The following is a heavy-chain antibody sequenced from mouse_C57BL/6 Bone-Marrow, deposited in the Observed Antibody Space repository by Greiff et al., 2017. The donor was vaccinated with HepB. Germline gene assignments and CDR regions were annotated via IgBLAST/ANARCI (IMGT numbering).Heavy chain of an antibody. D-gene: IGHD1-1*01. CDR2: IRNKANNHAT. V-gene: IGHV6-6*01. CDR1: GFTFSDAW. CDR3: TRHIYYYGSSSSYYAMDY. J-gene: IGHJ4*01. Sequence: LVESGGGLVQPGGSMKLSCAASGFTFSDAWMDWVLQSPEKGLEWVAEIRNKANNHATYYAESVKGRFTISRDDSKSSVYLQMNSLRAEDTGIYYCTRHIYYYGSSSSYYAMDYWGQGTSVTVSS.